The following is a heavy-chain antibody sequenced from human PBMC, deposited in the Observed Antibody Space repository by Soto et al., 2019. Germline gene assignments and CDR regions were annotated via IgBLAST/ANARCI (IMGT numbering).Heavy chain of an antibody. V-gene: IGHV4-59*11. CDR1: GGSISSHY. CDR3: ARAYRYYDSSVWYFDY. CDR2: IYYSGST. D-gene: IGHD3-22*01. J-gene: IGHJ4*02. Sequence: QVQLQESGPGLVRPSETLSLTCTVSGGSISSHYWTWIRQPPGKGLEWIGYIYYSGSTTYNPSLKSRVTISVDTSKNQFSLKLSFVTAADTAVYYCARAYRYYDSSVWYFDYWGQGTLVTVSS.